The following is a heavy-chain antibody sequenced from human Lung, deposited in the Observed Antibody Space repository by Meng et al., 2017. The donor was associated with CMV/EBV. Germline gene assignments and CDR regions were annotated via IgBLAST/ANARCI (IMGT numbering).Heavy chain of an antibody. CDR1: GFTFSSYG. J-gene: IGHJ6*02. Sequence: SXAASGFTFSSYGMHWVRQATGKGLEWVSAIGTAGDTYYPGSVKGRFTISRENAKNSLYLQMNSLRAGDTAVYYCARARAGRGDYYYYYGMDVWGQGTTVTVSS. CDR2: IGTAGDT. D-gene: IGHD6-13*01. CDR3: ARARAGRGDYYYYYGMDV. V-gene: IGHV3-13*01.